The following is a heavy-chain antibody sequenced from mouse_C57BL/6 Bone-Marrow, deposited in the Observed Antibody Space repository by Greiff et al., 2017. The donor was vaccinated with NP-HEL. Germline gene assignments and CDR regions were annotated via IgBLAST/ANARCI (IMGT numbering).Heavy chain of an antibody. CDR3: ARELYYGSYFDY. D-gene: IGHD1-1*01. J-gene: IGHJ2*01. V-gene: IGHV5-17*01. CDR2: ISSGSSTI. Sequence: EVQRVESGGGLVKPGGSLKLSCAASGFTFSDYGMHWVPQAPEKGLEWVAYISSGSSTIYYADTVKGRFTISRDNAKNTLFLQMTSLRSEDTAMYYCARELYYGSYFDYWGQGTTLTVSS. CDR1: GFTFSDYG.